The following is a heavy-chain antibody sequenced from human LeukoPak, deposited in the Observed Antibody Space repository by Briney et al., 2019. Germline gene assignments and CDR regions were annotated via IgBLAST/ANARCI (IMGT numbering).Heavy chain of an antibody. CDR3: ARQASVRFGELLRNPINY. CDR1: GGSISSTSYY. V-gene: IGHV4-39*01. D-gene: IGHD3-10*01. J-gene: IGHJ4*02. CDR2: IYYSGST. Sequence: PSDTLSLTCTVSGGSISSTSYYWGWIRQPPGKGLEWIGSIYYSGSTYYNPSLKSRVSISVDTSKNQFSLRLSSVTAADTAVYYCARQASVRFGELLRNPINYWGQGTLVTVSS.